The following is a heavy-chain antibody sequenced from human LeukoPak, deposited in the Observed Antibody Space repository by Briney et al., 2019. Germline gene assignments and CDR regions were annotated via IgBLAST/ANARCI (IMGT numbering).Heavy chain of an antibody. D-gene: IGHD3-22*01. CDR2: INHSGST. V-gene: IGHV4-34*01. Sequence: SETLSLTCAVYGGSFSGYYWSWIRQPPGKGLEWIGEINHSGSTNYNPSLKSRVTISVDTSKNQFSLKLSSVTAADTAVYYCARTITYCYDSSGYYADYWGQGTLVTVSS. CDR3: ARTITYCYDSSGYYADY. J-gene: IGHJ4*02. CDR1: GGSFSGYY.